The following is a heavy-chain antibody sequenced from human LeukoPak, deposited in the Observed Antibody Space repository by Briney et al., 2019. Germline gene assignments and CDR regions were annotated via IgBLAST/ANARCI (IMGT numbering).Heavy chain of an antibody. D-gene: IGHD1-26*01. CDR3: AKERGTFTLYDFDY. Sequence: PGGSLRLSCAASGFTSSTYGMHWVRQAPGKGLEWVAVISYDGSDKYYADSVKGRFTISRGNSKNTLYLQMNSLRADDTAVYYCAKERGTFTLYDFDYWGQGTLVTVSS. CDR1: GFTSSTYG. CDR2: ISYDGSDK. J-gene: IGHJ4*02. V-gene: IGHV3-30*18.